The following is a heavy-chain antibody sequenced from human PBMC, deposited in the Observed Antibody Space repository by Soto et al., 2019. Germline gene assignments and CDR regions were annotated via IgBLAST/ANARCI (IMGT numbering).Heavy chain of an antibody. D-gene: IGHD1-26*01. CDR2: ISPYTGNT. J-gene: IGHJ4*02. V-gene: IGHV1-18*01. CDR3: AREGWELLDS. Sequence: QVQLVQSVAAVKKPGASVKVSCTASGYTFTTYGISWGRQAPGQGLEWMGWISPYTGNTNYAPKLQGIVTITTDTSPSTAYMEVRSLSSDDTAVYYCAREGWELLDSWGQGTLVTVSS. CDR1: GYTFTTYG.